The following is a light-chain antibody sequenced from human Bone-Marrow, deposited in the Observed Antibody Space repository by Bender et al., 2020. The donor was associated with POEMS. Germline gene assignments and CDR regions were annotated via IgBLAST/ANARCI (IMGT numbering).Light chain of an antibody. J-gene: IGLJ2*01. Sequence: SALTQPASVSGSPGQSITISCTGTSSDVGRYNLVSWYQQHPGKVPKLMIFEDSQRPSGVSNRFSGSKSGNTASLTISGLHSEDEADYYCVAWDDTLNGWVFGGGTKLTVL. CDR1: SSDVGRYNL. V-gene: IGLV2-23*01. CDR3: VAWDDTLNGWV. CDR2: EDS.